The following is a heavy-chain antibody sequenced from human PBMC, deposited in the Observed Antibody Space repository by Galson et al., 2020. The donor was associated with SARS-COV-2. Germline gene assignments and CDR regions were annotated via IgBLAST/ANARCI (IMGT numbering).Heavy chain of an antibody. D-gene: IGHD7-27*01. Sequence: GESLKISCAASGFTFSSYAMHWVRQAPGKGLEWVAVISYDGRNKYYADSVKGRFTISRDNSKNTLYLQMNSLRAEDTAVYYCAREGILGIDAFDIWGQGTMVTVSS. V-gene: IGHV3-30*04. J-gene: IGHJ3*02. CDR1: GFTFSSYA. CDR2: ISYDGRNK. CDR3: AREGILGIDAFDI.